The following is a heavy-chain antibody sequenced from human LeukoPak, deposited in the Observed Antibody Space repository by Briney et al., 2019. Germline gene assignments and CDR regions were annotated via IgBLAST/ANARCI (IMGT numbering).Heavy chain of an antibody. J-gene: IGHJ4*02. V-gene: IGHV1-2*02. CDR2: INPNSGGT. CDR1: GYTFTGYY. D-gene: IGHD6-19*01. Sequence: ASVKVSCKASGYTFTGYYMHWVRQAPGQGLEWTGWINPNSGGTNYAQKFQGRVTMTRDTSISTAYMELSRLRSDDTAVYYCAREGIAVAGFDYWGQGTLVTVSS. CDR3: AREGIAVAGFDY.